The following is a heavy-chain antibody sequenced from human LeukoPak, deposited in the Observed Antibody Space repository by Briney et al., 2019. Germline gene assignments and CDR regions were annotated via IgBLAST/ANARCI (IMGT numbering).Heavy chain of an antibody. Sequence: GGSLRLSCAASGFTFSSYSMNWVRQAPGKGLEWVSYISSSSSTIYYADSVKGRFTISRDNAKNSLYLQMNSLRDEDTAVYHCARDLDEWLVVSFKYYGMDVWGQGTTVTVSS. D-gene: IGHD6-19*01. V-gene: IGHV3-48*02. J-gene: IGHJ6*02. CDR1: GFTFSSYS. CDR3: ARDLDEWLVVSFKYYGMDV. CDR2: ISSSSSTI.